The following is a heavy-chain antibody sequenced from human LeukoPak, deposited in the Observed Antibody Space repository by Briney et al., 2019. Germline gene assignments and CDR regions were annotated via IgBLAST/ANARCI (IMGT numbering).Heavy chain of an antibody. CDR2: ISPSGNSV. D-gene: IGHD3-10*01. CDR3: ARDVLGESGAGGY. CDR1: GFTFSSYT. Sequence: PVGSLRLSCAASGFTFSSYTMNWVRQAPGKGLEWVSSISPSGNSVWYADSLKGRSTISRDNAKNSLFLQVNTLRAEDTAVYFCARDVLGESGAGGYWGQGTLVTVSS. J-gene: IGHJ4*02. V-gene: IGHV3-21*01.